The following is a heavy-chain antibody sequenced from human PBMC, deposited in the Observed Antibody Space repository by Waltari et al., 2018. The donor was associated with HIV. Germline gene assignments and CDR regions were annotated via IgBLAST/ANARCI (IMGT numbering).Heavy chain of an antibody. CDR1: GFTFSSYW. D-gene: IGHD2-15*01. CDR2: IKQDGSEK. J-gene: IGHJ4*02. CDR3: ASLYCSGGSCYDY. V-gene: IGHV3-7*01. Sequence: EVQLVESGGGLVQPGGSLRLSCAGSGFTFSSYWMTWGRQAPGKGLEWVANIKQDGSEKYYADSVKGRFTISRDNAKNSLYLQMNSLRAEDTAVYYCASLYCSGGSCYDYWGQGTLVTVSS.